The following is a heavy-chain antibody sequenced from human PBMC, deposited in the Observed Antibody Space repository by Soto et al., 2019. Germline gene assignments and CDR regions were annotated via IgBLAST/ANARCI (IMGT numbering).Heavy chain of an antibody. V-gene: IGHV1-2*02. J-gene: IGHJ4*02. CDR1: GYTFTSYA. D-gene: IGHD5-12*01. CDR3: ARALHSGYDFRY. CDR2: INANSGNT. Sequence: GASVKVSCKASGYTFTSYAMHWVRQAPGQRLEWMGWINANSGNTKYAQKFQGRVTMTRDKSISTAYMELSRLRSDDTAVYYCARALHSGYDFRYWGQGTLVTVSS.